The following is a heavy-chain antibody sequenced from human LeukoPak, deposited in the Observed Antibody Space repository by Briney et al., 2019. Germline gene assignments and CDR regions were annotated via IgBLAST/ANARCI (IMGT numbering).Heavy chain of an antibody. CDR2: IYHSGST. Sequence: PSETLSLTCTVSGYSISSGYYWGWIRQPPGKGLEWIGSIYHSGSTYYNPSLKSRVTISVDTSKNQFSLKLSSVTAADTAVYYCASSEQWLLDYWGQGTLVTVSS. CDR3: ASSEQWLLDY. CDR1: GYSISSGYY. V-gene: IGHV4-38-2*02. J-gene: IGHJ4*02. D-gene: IGHD6-19*01.